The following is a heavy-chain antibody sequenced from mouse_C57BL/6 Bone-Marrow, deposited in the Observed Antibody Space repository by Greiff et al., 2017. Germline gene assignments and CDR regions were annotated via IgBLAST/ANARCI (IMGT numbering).Heavy chain of an antibody. D-gene: IGHD2-1*01. CDR3: ARRRGNCVNAMDY. J-gene: IGHJ4*01. CDR2: IYPGSGNT. CDR1: GYTFTDYY. Sequence: QVQLQQSGAELVRPGASVKLSCKASGYTFTDYYINWVKQRPGQGLEWIARIYPGSGNTYYNEKFKGKATLTAEKASSTAYMQLSSLTSEDSAVYFYARRRGNCVNAMDYWGQGTSVTVSS. V-gene: IGHV1-76*01.